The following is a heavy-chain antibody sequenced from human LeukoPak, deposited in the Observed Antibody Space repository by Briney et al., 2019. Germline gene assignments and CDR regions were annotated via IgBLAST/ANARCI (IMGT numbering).Heavy chain of an antibody. D-gene: IGHD2/OR15-2a*01. CDR1: GFTFSSYG. J-gene: IGHJ4*02. V-gene: IGHV3-48*03. CDR3: ARRSSRSFDY. CDR2: ISSSGNTI. Sequence: GGSLRLSCAASGFTFSSYGMNWVRQAPGKGLEWVSYISSSGNTIYYADSVKGRFTISRDNAKNSLYLQMSSLRAEDTAVYYCARRSSRSFDYWGRGTLVTVSS.